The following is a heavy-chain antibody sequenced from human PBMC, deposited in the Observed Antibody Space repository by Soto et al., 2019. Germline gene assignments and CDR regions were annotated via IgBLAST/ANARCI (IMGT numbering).Heavy chain of an antibody. J-gene: IGHJ4*02. CDR3: AHRSNTDMDY. D-gene: IGHD2-15*01. Sequence: GLDLEWLALIYWDDDKRYSPSLKSRLTITKDTSKNQVVLTMTNMDPVDTATYYCAHRSNTDMDYWGQGTLVTVSS. CDR2: IYWDDDK. V-gene: IGHV2-5*02.